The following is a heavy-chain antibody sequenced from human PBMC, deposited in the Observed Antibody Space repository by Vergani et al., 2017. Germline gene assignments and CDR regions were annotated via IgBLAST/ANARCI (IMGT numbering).Heavy chain of an antibody. J-gene: IGHJ3*01. CDR2: ISPDGFST. D-gene: IGHD1-1*01. CDR1: GYTFTANY. CDR3: ARVAPSNSEVTPTAFDV. Sequence: QVQLVQSGAEVGKPGASVKISCKASGYTFTANYIHWVRQAPEQGLEWVGVISPDGFSTFYAQKFQGRVTITRDTSTSTVYVEVTSLRSDDTAVYFCARVAPSNSEVTPTAFDVWGQGTMVTVSS. V-gene: IGHV1-46*01.